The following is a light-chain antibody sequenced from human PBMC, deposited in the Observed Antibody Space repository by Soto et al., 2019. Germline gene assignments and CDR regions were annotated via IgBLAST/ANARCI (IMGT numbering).Light chain of an antibody. CDR3: QHYNHWPPYT. V-gene: IGKV3-15*01. J-gene: IGKJ2*01. CDR1: QSISSGY. Sequence: EIVLTQSPGTLSLSPGERATLSCRASQSISSGYLAWYQQKPGRAPRLLIYDASTRATGIPARFSGSGSGTDFTLTISSLQSEDFAVYYCQHYNHWPPYTFGPGTKLDIK. CDR2: DAS.